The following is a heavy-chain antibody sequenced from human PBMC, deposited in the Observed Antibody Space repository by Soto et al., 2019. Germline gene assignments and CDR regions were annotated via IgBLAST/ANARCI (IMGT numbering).Heavy chain of an antibody. D-gene: IGHD3-22*01. CDR2: ISGSGGST. J-gene: IGHJ4*02. V-gene: IGHV3-23*01. Sequence: GESLKISCAASGFTFSSYAMSWVRQAPGKGLEWVSAISGSGGSTYYADSVKGRFTISRDNSKNTLYLQMNSLRAEDTAVYYCAKLRYYYDSSGYYKDYWGQGTLVTVSS. CDR3: AKLRYYYDSSGYYKDY. CDR1: GFTFSSYA.